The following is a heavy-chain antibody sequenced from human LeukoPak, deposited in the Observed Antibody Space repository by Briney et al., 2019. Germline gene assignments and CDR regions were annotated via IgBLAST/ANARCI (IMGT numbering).Heavy chain of an antibody. J-gene: IGHJ5*02. V-gene: IGHV4-59*07. Sequence: SYALSLTCTVSVGSISRYLWSGMGQPAGRGGAGVGCIYLSGSTKYKPSLQRRVTISLDTSQNQLSLKATTLHAAGTAECYFARGHTESVYDYGNWFTPWGEGRLVSVPS. CDR2: IYLSGST. CDR3: ARGHTESVYDYGNWFTP. D-gene: IGHD5/OR15-5a*01. CDR1: VGSISRYL.